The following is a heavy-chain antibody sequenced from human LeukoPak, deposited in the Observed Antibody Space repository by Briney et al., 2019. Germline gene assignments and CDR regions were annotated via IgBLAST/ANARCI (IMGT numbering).Heavy chain of an antibody. D-gene: IGHD5-24*01. J-gene: IGHJ4*02. Sequence: SQTLYLTCAVYGGSFSGYYWSWIRQPPGKGLDWIGEINHSGSTNYNPSLKSRVTISVDTSKNQFSLKLSSVTAADTAVYYCARGRGRWLQLTRYFDYWGQGTLVAVSS. V-gene: IGHV4-34*01. CDR3: ARGRGRWLQLTRYFDY. CDR1: GGSFSGYY. CDR2: INHSGST.